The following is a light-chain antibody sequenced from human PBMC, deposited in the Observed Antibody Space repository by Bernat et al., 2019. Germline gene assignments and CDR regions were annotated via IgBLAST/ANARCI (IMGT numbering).Light chain of an antibody. CDR2: GAS. V-gene: IGKV1-9*01. Sequence: DIQLTQSPPFLSASVGDRVTITCWASQVIGTYLAWYQQKPGKAPNLLIYGASTLQTGVPSRFSGSGSGTELTLTISSLQPEDSAAYYCQQLNSFPITFGQGTRLEIK. CDR1: QVIGTY. CDR3: QQLNSFPIT. J-gene: IGKJ5*01.